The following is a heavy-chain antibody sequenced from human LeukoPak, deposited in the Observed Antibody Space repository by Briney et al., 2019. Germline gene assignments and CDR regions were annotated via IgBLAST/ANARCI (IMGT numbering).Heavy chain of an antibody. CDR3: ARVNVVVPAAIKNMGAYYYYYMDV. CDR1: GGSISSYY. J-gene: IGHJ6*03. Sequence: SETLSLTCTVSGGSISSYYWSWIRQPAGKGLEWIGRIYTSGSTNYNPSLKSRVTMSVDTSKNQFSLKLSSVTAADTAVYYCARVNVVVPAAIKNMGAYYYYYMDVWGKGTTITVSS. D-gene: IGHD2-2*01. V-gene: IGHV4-4*07. CDR2: IYTSGST.